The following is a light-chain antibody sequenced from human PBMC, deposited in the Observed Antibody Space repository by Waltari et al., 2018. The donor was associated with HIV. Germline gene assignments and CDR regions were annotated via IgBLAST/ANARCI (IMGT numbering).Light chain of an antibody. CDR3: QQYDNVPPT. J-gene: IGKJ4*01. V-gene: IGKV1-33*01. Sequence: DIQMTQSPSSLSASVGDRVTITCQASQDIRNYLSWYQQKTGKAPKLRIFDASNLETGVPSRLSGSGSGTDFSFTISSLQPEDIATYYCQQYDNVPPTFGGGTKVEIK. CDR2: DAS. CDR1: QDIRNY.